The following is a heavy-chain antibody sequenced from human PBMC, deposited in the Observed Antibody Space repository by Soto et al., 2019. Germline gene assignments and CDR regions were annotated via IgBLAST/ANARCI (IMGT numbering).Heavy chain of an antibody. CDR1: GGSISSYY. CDR2: IYFRGTT. D-gene: IGHD3-22*01. CDR3: ARMNYYDTSGYPFDY. V-gene: IGHV4-59*01. J-gene: IGHJ4*02. Sequence: SETLSLTCTVSGGSISSYYWSWIRQPQGKGLEWIGYIYFRGTTNYNPSLKSRVTMSADTSKNQFSLKLNSVTAADTAVYYCARMNYYDTSGYPFDYWGQGMMVTVSS.